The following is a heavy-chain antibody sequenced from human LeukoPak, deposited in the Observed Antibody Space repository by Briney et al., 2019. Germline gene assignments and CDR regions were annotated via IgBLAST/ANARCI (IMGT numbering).Heavy chain of an antibody. CDR3: ARAIDSSGYIYYYYYMDV. CDR2: MNPNSGNT. V-gene: IGHV1-8*01. D-gene: IGHD3-22*01. Sequence: ASVKVSCKASGYTFTSYDINWVRQATGQGLEWMGWMNPNSGNTGYAQKFQGRVTMTRSTSISTAYMELSSLRSEDTAVYYCARAIDSSGYIYYYYYMDVWGKGTTVTISS. CDR1: GYTFTSYD. J-gene: IGHJ6*03.